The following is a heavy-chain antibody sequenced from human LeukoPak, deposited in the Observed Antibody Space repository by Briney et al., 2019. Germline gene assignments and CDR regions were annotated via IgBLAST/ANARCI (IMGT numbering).Heavy chain of an antibody. J-gene: IGHJ3*02. Sequence: PSETLSLTCAVYGGSFSGYYWSWIRQPPGKGLEWIGEINHSGSTNYNPSLKSRVTISVDTSKNQFSLKLSSVTAADTAVYYCARGPRYYYDSGGYLGAFDIWGQGTMVTVSS. CDR1: GGSFSGYY. V-gene: IGHV4-34*01. CDR3: ARGPRYYYDSGGYLGAFDI. CDR2: INHSGST. D-gene: IGHD3-22*01.